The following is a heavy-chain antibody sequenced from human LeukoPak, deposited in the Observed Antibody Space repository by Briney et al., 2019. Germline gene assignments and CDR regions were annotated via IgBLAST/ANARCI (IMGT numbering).Heavy chain of an antibody. V-gene: IGHV3-74*01. D-gene: IGHD6-19*01. Sequence: GGSLRLSCAASGFIFSSSWMHWVRQAPGKGLVWVSRINTDGSSTRYADSVKGRFTIYRDNAKNTLYLQMNSLRAEDTAVYYCARDLAVAHDAFDIWGQGTMVTVSS. CDR3: ARDLAVAHDAFDI. J-gene: IGHJ3*02. CDR1: GFIFSSSW. CDR2: INTDGSST.